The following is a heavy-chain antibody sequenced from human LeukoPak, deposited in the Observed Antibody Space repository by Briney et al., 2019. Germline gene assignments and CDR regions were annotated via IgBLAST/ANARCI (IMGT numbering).Heavy chain of an antibody. CDR2: ISWNSGSI. V-gene: IGHV3-9*01. CDR1: GFTFSTYP. D-gene: IGHD2-2*01. Sequence: GGSLRLSCAASGFTFSTYPMHWVRQAPGKGLEWVSGISWNSGSIGYADSVKGRFTISRDNAKNSLYLQMNSLRAEDTALYYCAKDQYCSSTSCYFWAFDIWGQGTMVTVSS. J-gene: IGHJ3*02. CDR3: AKDQYCSSTSCYFWAFDI.